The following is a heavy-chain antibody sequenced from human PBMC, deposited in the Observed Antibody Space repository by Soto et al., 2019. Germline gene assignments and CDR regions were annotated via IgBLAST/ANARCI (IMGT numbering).Heavy chain of an antibody. CDR2: INAGNGDT. J-gene: IGHJ6*03. Sequence: QVQLEQSGAEVKKPGASVKVSCKASGYNFATYAIHWVRQAPGQRLEWMGWINAGNGDTKYSQKSQGRVTITRDTSASTVYMELSSLTSEDTAVYCCARGRYDHGDYVLYYYYMDVWGEGTTVTVSS. CDR3: ARGRYDHGDYVLYYYYMDV. CDR1: GYNFATYA. D-gene: IGHD4-17*01. V-gene: IGHV1-3*01.